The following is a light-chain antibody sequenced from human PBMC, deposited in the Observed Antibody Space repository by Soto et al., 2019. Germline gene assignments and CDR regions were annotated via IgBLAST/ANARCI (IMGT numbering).Light chain of an antibody. CDR2: AAS. J-gene: IGKJ5*01. Sequence: IVLTQSPGTLSLSPGERATLSCRAIQSVSSGSLAWYQQKPGQAPRLLIYAASSRATGIPDRFSGSGSGTDFTLTISRVEPEDFAVYYCQQYGRSPSTFGQGTRLEIK. V-gene: IGKV3-20*01. CDR3: QQYGRSPST. CDR1: QSVSSGS.